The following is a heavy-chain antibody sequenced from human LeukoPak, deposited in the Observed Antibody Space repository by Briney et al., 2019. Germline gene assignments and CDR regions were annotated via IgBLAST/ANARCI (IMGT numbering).Heavy chain of an antibody. Sequence: ASVKVSCKASGYTFTSFDFNWVRQATGQGLEWMGWMKSNNGHTGYAQKFQGRVTMTRDTSISTAYMELSSLTFEDTAVYYCARGPPNWGMVGYWGQGTLVTVSS. V-gene: IGHV1-8*01. CDR2: MKSNNGHT. CDR3: ARGPPNWGMVGY. J-gene: IGHJ4*02. CDR1: GYTFTSFD. D-gene: IGHD7-27*01.